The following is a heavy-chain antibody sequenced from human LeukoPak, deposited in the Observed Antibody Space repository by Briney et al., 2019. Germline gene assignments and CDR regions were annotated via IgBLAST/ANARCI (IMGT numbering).Heavy chain of an antibody. J-gene: IGHJ3*01. CDR1: GGSFSGYY. CDR2: INHSGST. Sequence: PSETLSLTCAVYGGSFSGYYWSWIRQPPGKGLEWIGEINHSGSTNYNPSLKSRVTISVDTSKNQFSLKLSSVTAADTVVYYCARGWGVFWGQGTMVTVSS. D-gene: IGHD3-10*01. V-gene: IGHV4-34*01. CDR3: ARGWGVF.